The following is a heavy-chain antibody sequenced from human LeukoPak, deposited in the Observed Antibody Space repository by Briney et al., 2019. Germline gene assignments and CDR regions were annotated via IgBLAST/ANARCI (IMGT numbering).Heavy chain of an antibody. D-gene: IGHD2-15*01. CDR3: ARESVVAATLDAFDI. V-gene: IGHV3-53*01. CDR1: GFTVSSNY. Sequence: PGGSLRLSCAASGFTVSSNYMSWVRQAPGKGLEWVSVIYSGGSTYYADSVKGRFTISRDNSKNTLYLQMNSLRAEDTAVYYCARESVVAATLDAFDIWGQGTMVTVSS. CDR2: IYSGGST. J-gene: IGHJ3*02.